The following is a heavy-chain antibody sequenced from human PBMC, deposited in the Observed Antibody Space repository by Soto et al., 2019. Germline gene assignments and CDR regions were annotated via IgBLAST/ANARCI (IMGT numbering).Heavy chain of an antibody. V-gene: IGHV3-30*18. J-gene: IGHJ4*02. Sequence: PGGSLRLSCAASGFTFSSYGMHWVRQAPGKGLEWVAVISYDGSNKYYADSVKGRFTISRDNSKNTLYLQMNSLRAEDTAVYYCAKDPARSPYDDWGQGTLVTVSS. CDR1: GFTFSSYG. CDR3: AKDPARSPYDD. CDR2: ISYDGSNK.